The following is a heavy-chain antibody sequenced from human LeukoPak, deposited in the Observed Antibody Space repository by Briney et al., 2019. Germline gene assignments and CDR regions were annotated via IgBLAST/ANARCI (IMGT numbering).Heavy chain of an antibody. J-gene: IGHJ4*02. CDR1: GFTFNTFN. Sequence: GGSLRLPCTASGFTFNTFNMNCLRHSPEKGLECVSSITNGCYYIYYGVSVKGGFPTSRYNPKNSLSLKLNSLRVEDTDVYYCARGHYDVLAASYKWTPDYWGQGTLVTVS. D-gene: IGHD3-9*01. CDR2: ITNGCYYI. V-gene: IGHV3-21*01. CDR3: ARGHYDVLAASYKWTPDY.